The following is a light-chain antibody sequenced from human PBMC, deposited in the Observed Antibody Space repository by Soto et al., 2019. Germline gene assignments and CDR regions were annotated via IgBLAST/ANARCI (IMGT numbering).Light chain of an antibody. Sequence: EIVMTQSPATLSVSPGERATLSCRASQSISSNLAWYQQKPGQAPRLLMFRTSSRATGFPARFSGSGSGTEFNLTITRLESEDFAVYYCQQYGEAPYTFGQGTKLEIK. CDR3: QQYGEAPYT. CDR2: RTS. J-gene: IGKJ2*01. V-gene: IGKV3-15*01. CDR1: QSISSN.